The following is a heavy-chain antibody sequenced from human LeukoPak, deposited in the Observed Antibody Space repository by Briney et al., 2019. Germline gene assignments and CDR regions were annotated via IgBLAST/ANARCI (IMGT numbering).Heavy chain of an antibody. V-gene: IGHV5-51*01. Sequence: GESLKISCKGSGYRVTSYWSAWVRQMPGKGLEGMGIIYPDDSDTRYSPSFQCQVTGSSDKSMSTSYLQWSTLKASDTAMYYCARRAKPRDYYGSESSYYFDYWGQGTLVTVSS. J-gene: IGHJ4*02. CDR2: IYPDDSDT. D-gene: IGHD3-10*01. CDR1: GYRVTSYW. CDR3: ARRAKPRDYYGSESSYYFDY.